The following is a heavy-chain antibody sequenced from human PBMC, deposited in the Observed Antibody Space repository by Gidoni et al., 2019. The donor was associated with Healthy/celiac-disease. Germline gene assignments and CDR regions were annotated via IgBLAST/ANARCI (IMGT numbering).Heavy chain of an antibody. CDR1: GGSISSSSYY. V-gene: IGHV4-39*01. CDR3: ARLYNTMVRGALSNGMDV. D-gene: IGHD3-10*01. Sequence: GGSISSSSYYWGWIRQPPGKGLEWIGSIYYSGSTYYNPSLKSRVPISVDTSKNKFSLKLSSGTAADTAVYYCARLYNTMVRGALSNGMDVWGQGTTVTVSS. J-gene: IGHJ6*02. CDR2: IYYSGST.